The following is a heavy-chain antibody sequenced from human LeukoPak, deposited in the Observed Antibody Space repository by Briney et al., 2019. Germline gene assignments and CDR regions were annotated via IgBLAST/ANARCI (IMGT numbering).Heavy chain of an antibody. CDR2: IRYDGSNK. D-gene: IGHD3-10*01. J-gene: IGHJ4*02. CDR3: ARGHVPGSTRHWDF. Sequence: GGSLRLSCAASGFTFSSYGMHWVRQAPGKGLEWVAFIRYDGSNKYYADSVKGRFTISRDNSKNTLYLQMNSLRVEDTAVYFCARGHVPGSTRHWDFWGQGTLVTVSS. CDR1: GFTFSSYG. V-gene: IGHV3-30*02.